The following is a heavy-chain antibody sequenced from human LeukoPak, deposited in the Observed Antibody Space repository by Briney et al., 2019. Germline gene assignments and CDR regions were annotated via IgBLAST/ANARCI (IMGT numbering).Heavy chain of an antibody. J-gene: IGHJ5*02. V-gene: IGHV1-69*13. CDR2: IIPIFGTA. CDR3: ARAGGRAAELDP. Sequence: ASVTVSCTASGGTFTSYAISWVRQAPGQGLEWMGGIIPIFGTANYAQKFQGRVTITADESTSTAYMELSSLRSEDTAVYYCARAGGRAAELDPWGQGTLVTVSS. D-gene: IGHD6-13*01. CDR1: GGTFTSYA.